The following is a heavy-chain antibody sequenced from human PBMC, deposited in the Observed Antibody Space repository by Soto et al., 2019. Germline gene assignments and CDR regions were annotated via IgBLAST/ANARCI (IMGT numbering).Heavy chain of an antibody. CDR3: AREPSI. J-gene: IGHJ4*02. CDR2: IYYSGST. V-gene: IGHV4-31*03. CDR1: VGSISSGGYF. Sequence: QVQLQESGPGLVKPSQTLSLTCTVSVGSISSGGYFWNWIRQHPGKGLEWIGYIYYSGSTYYNPSLKGRVTISPDTSKSQFSLNLNSVTAADTAVYYCAREPSIWGQGTLVTVSS.